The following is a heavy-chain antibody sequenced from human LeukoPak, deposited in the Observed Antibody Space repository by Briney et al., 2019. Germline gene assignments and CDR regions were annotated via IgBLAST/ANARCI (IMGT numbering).Heavy chain of an antibody. CDR3: ARRMEHCGNYYFDY. Sequence: PSETLSLTCAVSGYSISSGYYWGWIRQPPGKGLEWIGSIYHSGSTFYNPSVKSRVTISLDASKNQFSLKLSSVTAADRAVYYCARRMEHCGNYYFDYWGQGTLVTVSS. V-gene: IGHV4-38-2*01. J-gene: IGHJ4*01. CDR2: IYHSGST. CDR1: GYSISSGYY. D-gene: IGHD4-23*01.